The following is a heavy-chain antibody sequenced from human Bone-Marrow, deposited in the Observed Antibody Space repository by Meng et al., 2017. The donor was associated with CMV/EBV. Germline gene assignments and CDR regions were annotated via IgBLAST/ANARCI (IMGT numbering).Heavy chain of an antibody. J-gene: IGHJ4*02. V-gene: IGHV3-48*03. CDR2: ISRSGSTI. CDR3: ARGGGGYDY. CDR1: GFSFSSYE. Sequence: GGSLRLSCAASGFSFSSYEMNWVRQAPGRGLEWVSYISRSGSTIYYADSVKGRFTISRDNAKNSLYLQMNSRRAEDTAVYYGARGGGGYDYWGQGTLVTVSS. D-gene: IGHD3-16*01.